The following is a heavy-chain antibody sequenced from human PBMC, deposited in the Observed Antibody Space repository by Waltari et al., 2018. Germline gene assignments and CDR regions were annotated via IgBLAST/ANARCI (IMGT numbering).Heavy chain of an antibody. Sequence: QLQLQESGPGLVKPSETLSLICSISGGSISSTSYYWGWIRQPPGKGLGWIGSFIYNGNTYYNPSLKSRISFFVDTSKNQFLLQLRSVTAADTAMYYCARPGRVGGGSLMGLDYWGQGTLVTVSS. CDR2: FIYNGNT. J-gene: IGHJ4*02. CDR3: ARPGRVGGGSLMGLDY. CDR1: GGSISSTSYY. D-gene: IGHD2-15*01. V-gene: IGHV4-39*01.